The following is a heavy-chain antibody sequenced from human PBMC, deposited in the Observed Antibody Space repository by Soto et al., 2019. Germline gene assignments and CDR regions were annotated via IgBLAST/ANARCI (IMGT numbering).Heavy chain of an antibody. J-gene: IGHJ4*02. CDR2: IYHSGTT. CDR3: ARRFSYFDY. V-gene: IGHV4-39*01. CDR1: GDSISSSNSY. D-gene: IGHD3-3*01. Sequence: SETLSLTCTVSGDSISSSNSYWGWIRQPPGKGLEWIGDIYHSGTTYYNPSLKSRLTISVDTSRNQFSLKLSSVTAADTAVYYCARRFSYFDYWGQGALVTV.